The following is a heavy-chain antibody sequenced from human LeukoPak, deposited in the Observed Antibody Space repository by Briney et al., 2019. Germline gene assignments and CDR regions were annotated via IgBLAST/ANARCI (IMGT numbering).Heavy chain of an antibody. Sequence: GGSLRLSCAASGFTFSSSEMNWVRQAPGKGLEWVSYISSGGSTIYYADSVKGRFTISRDNAKNSLYLRMNSLRAEDTAVYYCARVFNWNYKYYFDYWGQGTLVTVSS. V-gene: IGHV3-48*03. J-gene: IGHJ4*02. CDR2: ISSGGSTI. D-gene: IGHD1-7*01. CDR1: GFTFSSSE. CDR3: ARVFNWNYKYYFDY.